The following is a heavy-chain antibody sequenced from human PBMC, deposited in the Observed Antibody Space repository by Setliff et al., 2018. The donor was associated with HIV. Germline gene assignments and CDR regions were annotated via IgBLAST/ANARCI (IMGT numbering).Heavy chain of an antibody. D-gene: IGHD7-27*01. V-gene: IGHV4-59*11. CDR1: GGSISSHY. J-gene: IGHJ3*02. CDR3: TRDLGSWGWTLNEDPFTI. Sequence: SETLSLTCTVSGGSISSHYWSWIRQPPGKGLEWIGNVYYSGNTNYNPSLKSRVTISLDTSKNQFSLKLTSVTAADTAFYYCTRDLGSWGWTLNEDPFTIWGQGTMVTVSS. CDR2: VYYSGNT.